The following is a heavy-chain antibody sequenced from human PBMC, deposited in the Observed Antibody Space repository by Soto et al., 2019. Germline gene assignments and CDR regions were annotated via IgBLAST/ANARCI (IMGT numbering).Heavy chain of an antibody. V-gene: IGHV3-15*07. D-gene: IGHD2-15*01. J-gene: IGHJ4*02. Sequence: AGGSLRLSCAASGFTFSKAWLNLGRPAPGKGVEWVGRIASKTDGGTTDYAAPVKGRFTISRDDSDNTLYLQMNSLKTEDTAVYFCTSHLALRGGPAGDAYYFDYWGQGTLVTVSS. CDR1: GFTFSKAW. CDR2: IASKTDGGTT. CDR3: TSHLALRGGPAGDAYYFDY.